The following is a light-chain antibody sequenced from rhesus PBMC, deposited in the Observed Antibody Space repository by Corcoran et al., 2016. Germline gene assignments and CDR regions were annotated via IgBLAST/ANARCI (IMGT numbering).Light chain of an antibody. Sequence: EIVMTQSPATLALSPGERATLSCRASQNVGSSLVWYQQKPGQAPRLLRYGASSRDTGIPDRCSGSGSGTYFTLTISRLEPEDVSVCYCLQLSNWPRTFGQGTKVEI. CDR2: GAS. V-gene: IGKV3-24*04. CDR3: LQLSNWPRT. J-gene: IGKJ1*01. CDR1: QNVGSS.